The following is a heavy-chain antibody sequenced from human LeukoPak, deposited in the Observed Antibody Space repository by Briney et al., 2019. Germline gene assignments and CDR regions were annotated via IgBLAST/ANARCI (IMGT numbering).Heavy chain of an antibody. CDR1: GGSISSYY. J-gene: IGHJ3*02. Sequence: SESLSLTCTVSGGSISSYYWSWIRQPPGKGLEWIGYIYYSGSTNYNPSLKSRVTISVDTSKNQFSLKLSSVTAADTAVYYCARDRGYSGYDQSAFDIWGQGTMVTVSS. CDR2: IYYSGST. V-gene: IGHV4-59*01. CDR3: ARDRGYSGYDQSAFDI. D-gene: IGHD5-12*01.